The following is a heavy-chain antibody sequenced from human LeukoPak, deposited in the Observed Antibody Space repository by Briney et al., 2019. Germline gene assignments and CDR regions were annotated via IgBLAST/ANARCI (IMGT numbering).Heavy chain of an antibody. J-gene: IGHJ6*02. CDR2: ISASGDST. V-gene: IGHV3-23*01. CDR3: AKARSAGPLGYYYGVDV. Sequence: GGSLRLSCAASGFTFSSYAMSWVRQAPGKGLEWVSVISASGDSTHYADSVKGRFTISRDNSKNTLYLQMNSLRAEDTAVYYCAKARSAGPLGYYYGVDVWGQGTTVTVSS. CDR1: GFTFSSYA. D-gene: IGHD3-10*01.